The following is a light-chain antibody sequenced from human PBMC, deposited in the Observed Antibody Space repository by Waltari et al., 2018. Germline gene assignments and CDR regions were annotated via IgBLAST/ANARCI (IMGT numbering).Light chain of an antibody. CDR1: DSDVGAYDF. CDR3: SSYTTSSAPGV. Sequence: QSALTQPASVSGSPGQSITISCSGTDSDVGAYDFVSWYQQHPGQAPHPIIEEVSNGPSGISNRFSAAKSGNTASLTISGLQAEDEADYYCSSYTTSSAPGVFGTGTRVTVL. CDR2: EVS. J-gene: IGLJ1*01. V-gene: IGLV2-14*01.